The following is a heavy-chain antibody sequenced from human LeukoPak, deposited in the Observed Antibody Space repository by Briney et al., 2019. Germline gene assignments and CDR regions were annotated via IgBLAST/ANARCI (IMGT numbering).Heavy chain of an antibody. D-gene: IGHD6-13*01. CDR3: ARQGGSNSPYYYYYMDV. CDR1: GYSISSGYY. Sequence: SETLSLTCAVSGYSISSGYYWGWFRQPPGKGPEWIGCIYHSGTTYYNPSLKSRVTISVDTSKNQFSLMISSVTAADTAVYYCARQGGSNSPYYYYYMDVWGKGTTGTVSS. CDR2: IYHSGTT. J-gene: IGHJ6*03. V-gene: IGHV4-38-2*01.